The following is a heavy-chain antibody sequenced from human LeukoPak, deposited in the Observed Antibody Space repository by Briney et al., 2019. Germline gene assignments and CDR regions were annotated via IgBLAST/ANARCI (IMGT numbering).Heavy chain of an antibody. CDR1: GFTFSNYC. J-gene: IGHJ3*02. V-gene: IGHV3-7*01. Sequence: HAGGSLRLSCAASGFTFSNYCMSWVRQAPGKGLEWVANIKQDGSGKYYVDSLKGRFTISRDNAKNSLYLQMNSLRAEDTAVYYCARDPEDYYDSSGYYDGFDIWGQGTMVTVSS. D-gene: IGHD3-22*01. CDR3: ARDPEDYYDSSGYYDGFDI. CDR2: IKQDGSGK.